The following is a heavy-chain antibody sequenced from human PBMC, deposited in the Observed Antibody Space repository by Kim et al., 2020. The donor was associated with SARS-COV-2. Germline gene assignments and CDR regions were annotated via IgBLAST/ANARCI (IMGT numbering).Heavy chain of an antibody. CDR3: ARRFFGSGSYPFDY. CDR2: IYPGDSNT. Sequence: GESLKISCKGSGYGFSSYWIDWVRQMPGKGLEWMGNIYPGDSNTRYSPAFQGQVSISADRSINTAYLQWSSLKGSDTAIYYCARRFFGSGSYPFDYWGQGTLVTVSS. CDR1: GYGFSSYW. J-gene: IGHJ4*02. D-gene: IGHD3-10*01. V-gene: IGHV5-51*01.